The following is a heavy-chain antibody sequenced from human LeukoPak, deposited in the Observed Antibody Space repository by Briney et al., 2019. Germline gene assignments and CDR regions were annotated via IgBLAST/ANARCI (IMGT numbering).Heavy chain of an antibody. CDR2: IRYDGSNK. CDR1: GFTFSSYG. D-gene: IGHD6-19*01. J-gene: IGHJ6*03. Sequence: GGSLRLSCAASGFTFSSYGMHWVRQAPGKGLEWVAFIRYDGSNKYYADSVKGRCTISRDNSKNTLYLQMNSLGAEDTAVYYCAKGLVNPYYYYMDVWGKGTTVTISS. CDR3: AKGLVNPYYYYMDV. V-gene: IGHV3-30*02.